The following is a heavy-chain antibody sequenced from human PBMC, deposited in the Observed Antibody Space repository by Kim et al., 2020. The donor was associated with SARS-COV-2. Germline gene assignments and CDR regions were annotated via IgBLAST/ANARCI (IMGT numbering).Heavy chain of an antibody. CDR2: INPSGGST. V-gene: IGHV1-46*01. CDR1: GYTITSYY. Sequence: ASVKVSCKASGYTITSYYMHWVRQAPGQGLEWMGIINPSGGSTSYAQKFQGRVTMTRDTSTSTVYMELSSLRSEDTAVYYCASSGPTGAYCGGDCPRAFGYWGQGTLVTVSS. CDR3: ASSGPTGAYCGGDCPRAFGY. J-gene: IGHJ4*02. D-gene: IGHD2-21*02.